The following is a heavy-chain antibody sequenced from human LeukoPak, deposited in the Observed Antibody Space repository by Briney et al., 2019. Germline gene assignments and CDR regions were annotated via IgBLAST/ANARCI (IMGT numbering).Heavy chain of an antibody. CDR2: ISAYNSNT. D-gene: IGHD4-23*01. CDR3: ARQGYSGHSQGAADY. J-gene: IGHJ4*02. CDR1: GYTFTSYG. V-gene: IGHV1-18*01. Sequence: ASVKVSCKASGYTFTSYGINWVRQAPGQGLEWMGWISAYNSNTHYAQKLQGRVTMTTDTSTSTASMELRSLRSDDTAVYYCARQGYSGHSQGAADYWGQGTLVTVSS.